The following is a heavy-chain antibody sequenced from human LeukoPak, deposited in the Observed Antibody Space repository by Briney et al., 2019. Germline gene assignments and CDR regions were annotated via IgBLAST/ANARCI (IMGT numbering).Heavy chain of an antibody. Sequence: GGSLRLSCAASGITVSSNYMSWVRQAPGKGLEWVSVIYSGGSTYYADSVKGRFTISRDNSKNTLYLQMNSLRAEDTAVYYCARDTYSSSWYSGGYYYYYGMDVWGQGTTVTVSS. CDR2: IYSGGST. V-gene: IGHV3-53*01. D-gene: IGHD6-13*01. CDR1: GITVSSNY. J-gene: IGHJ6*02. CDR3: ARDTYSSSWYSGGYYYYYGMDV.